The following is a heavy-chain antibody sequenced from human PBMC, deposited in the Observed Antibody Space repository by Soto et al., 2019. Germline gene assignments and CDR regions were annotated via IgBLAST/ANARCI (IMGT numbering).Heavy chain of an antibody. CDR2: IYPGDSDT. D-gene: IGHD2-8*01. Sequence: SLKISCQGSGYSFTSYWIGWVRQMPGKGREWMGIIYPGDSDTRYSPSFQGQVTISADKSISTAYLQWSSLKASDTAMYYCARHIRYCTNGVCPYYFDYWGQGTLVTVSS. CDR3: ARHIRYCTNGVCPYYFDY. V-gene: IGHV5-51*01. J-gene: IGHJ4*02. CDR1: GYSFTSYW.